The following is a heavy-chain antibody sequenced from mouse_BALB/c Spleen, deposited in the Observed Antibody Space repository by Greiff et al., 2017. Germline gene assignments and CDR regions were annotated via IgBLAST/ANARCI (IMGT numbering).Heavy chain of an antibody. J-gene: IGHJ3*01. D-gene: IGHD1-2*01. Sequence: VQLQQSGPELVKPGASVKISCKASGYSFTGYFMNWVMQSHGKSLEWIGRINPYNGDTFYNQKFKGKATLTVDKSSSTAHMELRSLASEDSAVYYCASHTTAFAYWGQGTLVTVSA. CDR2: INPYNGDT. V-gene: IGHV1-20*02. CDR3: ASHTTAFAY. CDR1: GYSFTGYF.